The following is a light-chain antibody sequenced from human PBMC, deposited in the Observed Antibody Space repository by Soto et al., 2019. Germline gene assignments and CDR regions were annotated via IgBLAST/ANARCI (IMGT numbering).Light chain of an antibody. CDR2: AAS. V-gene: IGKV1-8*01. J-gene: IGKJ1*01. CDR3: QHYYNYPRT. CDR1: QAIGTY. Sequence: AIRMTQSPSSLSASTGDRVTIPCRASQAIGTYLAWYQQKPGKAPKLLIYAASSLQSGVPSRFSGSGSGTDFTLTISWLQSEDFATYYCQHYYNYPRTFGQGTKVEI.